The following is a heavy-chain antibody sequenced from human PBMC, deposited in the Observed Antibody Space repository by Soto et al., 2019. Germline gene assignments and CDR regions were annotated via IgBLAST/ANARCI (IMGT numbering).Heavy chain of an antibody. D-gene: IGHD3-10*01. J-gene: IGHJ4*02. V-gene: IGHV3-23*01. CDR1: GFTFSSYT. CDR2: IGGSGEST. Sequence: GGSLRLSCAASGFTFSSYTMSWVRQVPGKGLEWVSGIGGSGESTYYSDSVKGRFSISRDNTRATLYLQMSSLRVEDTAVYYCETSGEKVWFEYFAHWGQGSQVTVSS. CDR3: ETSGEKVWFEYFAH.